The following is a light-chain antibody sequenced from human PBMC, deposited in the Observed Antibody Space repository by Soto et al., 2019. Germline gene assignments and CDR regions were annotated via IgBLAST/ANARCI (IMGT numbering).Light chain of an antibody. V-gene: IGKV1-27*01. CDR3: QKFNAVPT. CDR2: AAS. CDR1: QAISNY. Sequence: DFQMTQSPSSLSASVGDRVTITCRASQAISNYLAWYQQKPGKVPTLLIYAASTLQSGVPSRFSGSGSGTDFTLTISSLQPEDAATYYCQKFNAVPTFGGGTKVEI. J-gene: IGKJ4*01.